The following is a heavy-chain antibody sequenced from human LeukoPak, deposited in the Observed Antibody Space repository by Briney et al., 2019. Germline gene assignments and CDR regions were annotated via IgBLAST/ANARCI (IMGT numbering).Heavy chain of an antibody. J-gene: IGHJ6*02. V-gene: IGHV1-2*02. D-gene: IGHD6-13*01. CDR3: ARDRLSLSSPGYYYYGMDV. Sequence: ASVKVSCKASGYTFTGHYIHWVRQAPGQGLEWMGWINPSSGGTKYAQRFQGRVTITRDTSINTAYMEMTRLKSDDTAVYYCARDRLSLSSPGYYYYGMDVWGHGTKVTVSS. CDR2: INPSSGGT. CDR1: GYTFTGHY.